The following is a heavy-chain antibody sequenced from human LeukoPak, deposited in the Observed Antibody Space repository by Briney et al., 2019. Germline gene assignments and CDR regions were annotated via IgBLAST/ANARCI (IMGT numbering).Heavy chain of an antibody. CDR2: ISGYNGNT. J-gene: IGHJ4*02. CDR3: ARQAYTYGFLRY. V-gene: IGHV1-18*01. D-gene: IGHD5-18*01. CDR1: GYTFTSYT. Sequence: ASVKVSCKASGYTFTSYTITWVRQAPGQGLEWMGWISGYNGNTSYAQNLQDRVTMTTDTSTNTAYMELRSLRSDDTAVYYCARQAYTYGFLRYWGQGTLVTVSS.